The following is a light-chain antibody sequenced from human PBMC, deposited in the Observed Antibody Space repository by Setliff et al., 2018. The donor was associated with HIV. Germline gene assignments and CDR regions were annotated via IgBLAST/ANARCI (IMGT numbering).Light chain of an antibody. J-gene: IGLJ1*01. CDR1: RSNIGAGYD. Sequence: QSALTQPPSVSGAPGQRVTISCTGDRSNIGAGYDVHWYQQLPGAAPKLLIYVNSNRPSGVPDRFSGSKSGTSASLAITGLQAEDEADYYCQSYDSNLSGYVFGTGTKVTVL. CDR2: VNS. V-gene: IGLV1-40*01. CDR3: QSYDSNLSGYV.